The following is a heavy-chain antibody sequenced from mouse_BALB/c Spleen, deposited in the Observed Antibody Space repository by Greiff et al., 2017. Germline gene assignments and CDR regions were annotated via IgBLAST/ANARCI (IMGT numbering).Heavy chain of an antibody. CDR2: IYPGNSDT. CDR3: TREGYPLDY. V-gene: IGHV1-5*01. D-gene: IGHD2-14*01. J-gene: IGHJ3*01. Sequence: VQLQQPGAELARPGASVKMSCKASGYSFTSYWMNWVKQRPGQGLEWIGAIYPGNSDTSYNQKFKGKAKLTAVTSASTAYMELSSLTNEDSAVYYCTREGYPLDYWGQGTLVTVSA. CDR1: GYSFTSYW.